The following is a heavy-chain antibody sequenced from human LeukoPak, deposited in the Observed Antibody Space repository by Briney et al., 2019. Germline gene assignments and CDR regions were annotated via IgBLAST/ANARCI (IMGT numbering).Heavy chain of an antibody. J-gene: IGHJ4*02. V-gene: IGHV3-74*01. CDR1: EFTFSSSW. Sequence: GGSLRLSCAASEFTFSSSWMHWVRQTPGKGLVWVSSIKSEDSSTSYADSVKGRFTISRDNTKNTLYLLMNSLRAEDTAVYYCARLYSSSSGLRASDYWGQGTLVTVSS. D-gene: IGHD6-6*01. CDR2: IKSEDSST. CDR3: ARLYSSSSGLRASDY.